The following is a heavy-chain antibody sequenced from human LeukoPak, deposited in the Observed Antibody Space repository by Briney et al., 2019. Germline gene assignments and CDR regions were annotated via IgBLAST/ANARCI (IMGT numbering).Heavy chain of an antibody. Sequence: GESLKISCKGSGYSFTSYWIGWVRQMPGKGLEWMGIIYPGDSDTRYSPSFQGQVTISADKSISTAYLQWSSLKASDTAMYYCARQDGYSYGLDAFDIWGQGTMVTVSS. CDR3: ARQDGYSYGLDAFDI. CDR1: GYSFTSYW. V-gene: IGHV5-51*01. J-gene: IGHJ3*02. CDR2: IYPGDSDT. D-gene: IGHD5-18*01.